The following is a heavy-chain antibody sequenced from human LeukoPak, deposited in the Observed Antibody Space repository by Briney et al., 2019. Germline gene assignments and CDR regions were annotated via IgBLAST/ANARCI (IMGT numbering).Heavy chain of an antibody. CDR3: TRGNYDTSGYYLPSGY. J-gene: IGHJ4*02. V-gene: IGHV3-49*04. D-gene: IGHD3-22*01. Sequence: GGSLRLSCTASGFTFGDYALTWVRQAPGKGLEWVGFIRSKAYGGTTEYAASVKGRFTIPRDDSKSIAYLQLNSLKTEDTAVYYCTRGNYDTSGYYLPSGYWGQGTLVTVSS. CDR2: IRSKAYGGTT. CDR1: GFTFGDYA.